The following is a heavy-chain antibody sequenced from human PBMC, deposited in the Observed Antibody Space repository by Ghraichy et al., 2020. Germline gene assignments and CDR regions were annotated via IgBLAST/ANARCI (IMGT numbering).Heavy chain of an antibody. CDR3: SRSVNFDY. V-gene: IGHV3-48*02. Sequence: GGSLRLSCAASGFTFSSYSMNWVRQAPGKGLEWVSYISSSSSTIYYADSAKGRFTISRDNAKNSLYLQMNILRDEDTAVYYCSRSVNFDYWGQGTLVTVSS. CDR1: GFTFSSYS. J-gene: IGHJ4*02. CDR2: ISSSSSTI.